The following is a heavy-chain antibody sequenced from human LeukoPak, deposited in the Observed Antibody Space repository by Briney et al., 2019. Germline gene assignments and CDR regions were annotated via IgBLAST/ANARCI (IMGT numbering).Heavy chain of an antibody. CDR2: IYTSGST. V-gene: IGHV4-61*02. Sequence: SQTLSLTCTASGGSISSGSYYWRWLRQPAGKGLEWIGRIYTSGSTNYNPSLKSRVTISVDTSKNQFSLKLSSVTAADTGVYYCARAPGGYLDYRGQGTLVTVSS. CDR3: ARAPGGYLDY. J-gene: IGHJ4*02. D-gene: IGHD3-16*01. CDR1: GGSISSGSYY.